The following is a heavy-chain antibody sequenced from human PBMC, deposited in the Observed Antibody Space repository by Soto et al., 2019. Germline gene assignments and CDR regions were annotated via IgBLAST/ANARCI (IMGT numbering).Heavy chain of an antibody. CDR3: SRVEYVTSSPIG. V-gene: IGHV3-73*01. Sequence: GGSLRLSCAASGFTFSGSAIHWVRQASGKGLEWVARIRTKSNGYATTYAASVKGRFTISRDDSKNMAYLQMNGLKTEDMAMYYCSRVEYVTSSPIGWGQGTLVTVSS. CDR1: GFTFSGSA. D-gene: IGHD6-6*01. CDR2: IRTKSNGYAT. J-gene: IGHJ4*02.